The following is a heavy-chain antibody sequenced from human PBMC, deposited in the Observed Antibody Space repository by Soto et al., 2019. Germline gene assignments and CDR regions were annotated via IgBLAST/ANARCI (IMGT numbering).Heavy chain of an antibody. CDR2: ISPFNGHT. V-gene: IGHV1-18*01. Sequence: QVQLVQSGGEVKRPGASVKVSCKPSAYTFTNYVIDWVRQAPGQGLEWMGWISPFNGHTKYAQKFQGRVTLTTDTSTSTAYMELTSLRFDDTAVYYCARDAGGGSYLAYWGQGTLVTVSS. J-gene: IGHJ4*02. CDR3: ARDAGGGSYLAY. D-gene: IGHD1-26*01. CDR1: AYTFTNYV.